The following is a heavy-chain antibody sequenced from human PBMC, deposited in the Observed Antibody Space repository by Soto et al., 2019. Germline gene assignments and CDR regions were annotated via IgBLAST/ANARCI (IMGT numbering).Heavy chain of an antibody. CDR1: GGSISGSH. J-gene: IGHJ4*02. Sequence: PSETLSLTCSVSGGSISGSHWSWIRQSPGKGLEWLGYVYYTGSTNYSPSLRSRVSISVDTSKNEFSLRLSSVTAADTAVYFCARSVAVPGAHIDYWGQGTQVTVSS. V-gene: IGHV4-59*01. CDR2: VYYTGST. CDR3: ARSVAVPGAHIDY. D-gene: IGHD6-19*01.